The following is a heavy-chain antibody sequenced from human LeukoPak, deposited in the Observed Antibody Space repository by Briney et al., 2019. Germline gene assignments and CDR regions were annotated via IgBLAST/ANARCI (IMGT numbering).Heavy chain of an antibody. J-gene: IGHJ6*03. CDR3: ARGTYYYGSGPLYYYYYMDV. CDR2: ISAYNGNT. D-gene: IGHD3-10*01. Sequence: ASVKVSCKASGYTFTSYDINWVRQATGQGLEWMGWISAYNGNTNYAQKLQGRVTMTTDTSTSTAYMELRSLRSDDTAVYYCARGTYYYGSGPLYYYYYMDVWGKGTTVTISS. CDR1: GYTFTSYD. V-gene: IGHV1-18*01.